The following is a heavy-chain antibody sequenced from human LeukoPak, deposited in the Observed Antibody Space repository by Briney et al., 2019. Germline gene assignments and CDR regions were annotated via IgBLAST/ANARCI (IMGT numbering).Heavy chain of an antibody. CDR2: INHSGST. CDR1: GGSFSGYY. Sequence: SETLSLTCAVYGGSFSGYYWSWIRQPPGKGLEWIGEINHSGSTNYNPSLKSRVTISVDTSKNQFSLKLSSVTAADTAVYCCARGGAGGYYGSGSFGAWGKGTTVTVSS. CDR3: ARGGAGGYYGSGSFGA. J-gene: IGHJ6*04. D-gene: IGHD3-10*01. V-gene: IGHV4-34*01.